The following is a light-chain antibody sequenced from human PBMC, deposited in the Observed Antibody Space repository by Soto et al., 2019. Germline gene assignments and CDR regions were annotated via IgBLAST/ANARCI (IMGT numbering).Light chain of an antibody. CDR3: SSYTTSSTTLV. J-gene: IGLJ2*01. CDR1: SSDVGGYNY. V-gene: IGLV2-14*01. CDR2: DVS. Sequence: QSALTQPASVSGSPGQSITISCTGTSSDVGGYNYVSWYQQHPGKAPKLMIYDVSNRPSGVSNRFSGSKSGNTASLTISGRQAEDEAADYCSSYTTSSTTLVFGGGTKLTVL.